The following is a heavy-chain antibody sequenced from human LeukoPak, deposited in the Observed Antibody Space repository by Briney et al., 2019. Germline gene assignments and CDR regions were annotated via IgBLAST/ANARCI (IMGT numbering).Heavy chain of an antibody. CDR1: GGSFSGNY. CDR2: INHSGST. CDR3: AREGNSGVRGVKVDY. J-gene: IGHJ4*02. Sequence: SETLSLTCAVYGGSFSGNYWSWIRQPPGKGLEWIGEINHSGSTNYNPSLKSRVTISVDTSKNQFSLKLSSVTAADTAAYYCAREGNSGVRGVKVDYWGQGTLVTVSS. V-gene: IGHV4-34*01. D-gene: IGHD3-10*01.